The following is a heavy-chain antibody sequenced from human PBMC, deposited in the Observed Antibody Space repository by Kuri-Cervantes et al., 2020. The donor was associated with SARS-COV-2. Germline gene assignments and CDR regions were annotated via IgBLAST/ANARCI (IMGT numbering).Heavy chain of an antibody. J-gene: IGHJ6*02. CDR3: ARGGYSYGYDRNYYYYGMDV. V-gene: IGHV1-69*06. CDR1: GCLFSSYA. D-gene: IGHD5-18*01. CDR2: SNPIFDSP. Sequence: SEKVSCKASGCLFSSYAISWVRQAPGQGLEWMGGSNPIFDSPDFAQKFQGRATITADKATSTAYMDLSSLKSEDTAVYYCARGGYSYGYDRNYYYYGMDVWGQGTTVTVSS.